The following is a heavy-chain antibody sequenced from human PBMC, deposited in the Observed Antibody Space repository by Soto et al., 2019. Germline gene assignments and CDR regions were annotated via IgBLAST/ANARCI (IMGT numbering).Heavy chain of an antibody. J-gene: IGHJ4*02. CDR2: IYYSGST. V-gene: IGHV4-30-4*01. Sequence: SETLSLTCTVSGGSISSGDYYWSWIRQPPGKGLEWIGYIYYSGSTYYNPSLKSRVTISVDTSKNQFSLKLSSVTAADTAVYYCARGQCGGDCSVGSHEYIPFDYWGQGTLVTVSS. D-gene: IGHD2-21*02. CDR1: GGSISSGDYY. CDR3: ARGQCGGDCSVGSHEYIPFDY.